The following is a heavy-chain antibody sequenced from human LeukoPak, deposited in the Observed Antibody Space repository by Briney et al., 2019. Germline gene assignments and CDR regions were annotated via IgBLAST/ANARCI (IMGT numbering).Heavy chain of an antibody. CDR2: IYSGAGT. CDR3: AREAGYYAMDV. V-gene: IGHV3-66*01. J-gene: IGHJ6*02. Sequence: GRSLRLSCAASGFTVSTNYMSWVRQAPGRGLEWVSVIYSGAGTYYAESVKGRFTSSRDNSKNTLYLQMNSLRAEDTAVYYCAREAGYYAMDVWGQGTTVTVSS. CDR1: GFTVSTNY.